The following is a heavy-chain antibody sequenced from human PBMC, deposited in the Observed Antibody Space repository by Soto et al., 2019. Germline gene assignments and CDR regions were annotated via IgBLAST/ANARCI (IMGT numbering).Heavy chain of an antibody. D-gene: IGHD3-16*02. J-gene: IGHJ3*02. V-gene: IGHV3-23*01. CDR2: ITDSGDDT. CDR1: GFTFNNYA. CDR3: AKVSDKGRTPGAFDI. Sequence: GGSLRLSCAASGFTFNNYAMGWVRQAPGKGLEWVSAITDSGDDTYYIDSVKGRFTISRDNSKNTLYLQMNSLRAEDTAVYYCAKVSDKGRTPGAFDIWGQGTMVTVSS.